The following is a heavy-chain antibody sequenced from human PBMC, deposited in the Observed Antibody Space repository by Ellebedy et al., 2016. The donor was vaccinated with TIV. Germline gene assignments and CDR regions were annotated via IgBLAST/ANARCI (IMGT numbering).Heavy chain of an antibody. V-gene: IGHV1-2*04. D-gene: IGHD6-13*01. J-gene: IGHJ4*02. CDR3: ATAPGIAAADPGTYFDY. CDR1: GYTFTGYY. CDR2: INPNSGGT. Sequence: ASVKVSXXASGYTFTGYYMHWVRQAPGQGLEWMGWINPNSGGTNYAQKFQGWVTMTRDTSISTAYMELSRLRSDDTAVYYCATAPGIAAADPGTYFDYWGQGTLVTVSS.